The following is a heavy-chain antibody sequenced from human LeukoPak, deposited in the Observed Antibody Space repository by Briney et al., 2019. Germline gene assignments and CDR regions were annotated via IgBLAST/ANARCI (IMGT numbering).Heavy chain of an antibody. CDR3: ARHSTYRAYSYGYSDAFDI. CDR1: GYTFTSYG. J-gene: IGHJ3*02. Sequence: GASVKVSCKASGYTFTSYGISWVRQAPGQGLEWMGWISAYNGNTNYAQKLQGRVTMTTDTSTSTAYMELRSLRSDDTAVYYCARHSTYRAYSYGYSDAFDIWGQGTMVTVSS. D-gene: IGHD5-18*01. V-gene: IGHV1-18*01. CDR2: ISAYNGNT.